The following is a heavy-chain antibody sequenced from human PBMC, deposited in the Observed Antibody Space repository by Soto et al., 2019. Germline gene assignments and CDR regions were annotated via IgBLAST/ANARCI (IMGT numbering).Heavy chain of an antibody. CDR1: GGSISSYH. J-gene: IGHJ6*02. CDR2: FYYSGST. Sequence: SETLSLPCTVSGGSISSYHWSWIRQPPGTGLEWIGYFYYSGSTKYNPSLKSRVTMSADKSKNQFSLRLKSVTAADTAVYWCARDYYYDNSGNPGAYYYGMDVWGQGTTVTVSS. V-gene: IGHV4-59*01. CDR3: ARDYYYDNSGNPGAYYYGMDV. D-gene: IGHD3-22*01.